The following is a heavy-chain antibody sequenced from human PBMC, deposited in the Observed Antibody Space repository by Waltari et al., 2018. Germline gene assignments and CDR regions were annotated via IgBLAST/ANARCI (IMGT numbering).Heavy chain of an antibody. V-gene: IGHV1-69*08. D-gene: IGHD6-19*01. CDR3: ASDPRIAVAGNWYFDL. Sequence: QVQLVQSGAEVKKPGSSVKVSCKASGGTFSSYAISWVRQAPGQGLEWMGRIIPIFGTANYAQKFQGRVTITADKSTSTAYMELSSLRSEDTAVYYCASDPRIAVAGNWYFDLWGRGTLVTVSS. CDR1: GGTFSSYA. CDR2: IIPIFGTA. J-gene: IGHJ2*01.